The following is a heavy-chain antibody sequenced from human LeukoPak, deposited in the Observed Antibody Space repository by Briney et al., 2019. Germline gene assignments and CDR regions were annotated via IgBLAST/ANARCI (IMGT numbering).Heavy chain of an antibody. CDR2: IYYSGST. J-gene: IGHJ6*03. CDR1: GGSISSGDYY. CDR3: ARGPLLGYCSGGSCYYYYYMDV. D-gene: IGHD2-15*01. V-gene: IGHV4-30-4*08. Sequence: SQTLSLTCTVSGGSISSGDYYWSWIRQPPGKGLEWFGYIYYSGSTYYNPSLKSRVTISVDTSKNQFSLKLSSVTAADTAVYYCARGPLLGYCSGGSCYYYYYMDVWGKGTTVTVSS.